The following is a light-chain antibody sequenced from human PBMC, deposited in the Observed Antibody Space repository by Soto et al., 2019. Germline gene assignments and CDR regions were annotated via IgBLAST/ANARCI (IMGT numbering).Light chain of an antibody. CDR3: QQYDILRRP. Sequence: EIVLAQSPGTLSLSPGERATLSCRASQSLSRSYLAWYQQKPGQAPRLLIYAASSRAAGIPDRFSGTGSGTAVILSISRLEPEDFAVYYYQQYDILRRPFGKGTNVDIK. CDR1: QSLSRSY. J-gene: IGKJ1*01. V-gene: IGKV3-20*01. CDR2: AAS.